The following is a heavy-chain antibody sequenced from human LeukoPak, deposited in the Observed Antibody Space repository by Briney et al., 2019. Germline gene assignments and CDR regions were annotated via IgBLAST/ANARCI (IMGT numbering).Heavy chain of an antibody. CDR3: ARDAVGSNWFDP. Sequence: SATLSLTRTVSGDSISSYYWRWIRQPSAKGLEGIRYIYYSGSTNYNPSLKSRVTISVDTSKNQFSLKLSSVTAADTAVYYCARDAVGSNWFDPWGQGTLVTVSS. V-gene: IGHV4-59*01. J-gene: IGHJ5*02. CDR2: IYYSGST. D-gene: IGHD1-26*01. CDR1: GDSISSYY.